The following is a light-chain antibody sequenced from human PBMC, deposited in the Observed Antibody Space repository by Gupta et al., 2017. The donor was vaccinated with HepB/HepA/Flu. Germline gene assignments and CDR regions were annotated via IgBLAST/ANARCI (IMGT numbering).Light chain of an antibody. CDR3: CSYAGDSFYV. Sequence: QSALTQPPSVSGSPGQSVTISCTGTSSDVGGYNSVSWYQQHPGKAPNLMIYDVNQRPSGVPDRFSGSKSGNTAFLTISGLQAEDEADYHCCSYAGDSFYVFGSGTKVTVL. CDR2: DVN. CDR1: SSDVGGYNS. V-gene: IGLV2-11*01. J-gene: IGLJ1*01.